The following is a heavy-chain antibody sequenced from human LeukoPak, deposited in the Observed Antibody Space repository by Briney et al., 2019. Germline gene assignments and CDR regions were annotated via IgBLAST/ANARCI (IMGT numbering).Heavy chain of an antibody. CDR3: AKDCTSTNCYVDY. Sequence: GGSLRLSCAASGFTFGSYTMSWVRQAPGKGPEWVSAISGSGGSTYYADSVKGRSTISRDNSKNTLYLQMNSLRAEDTALYYCAKDCTSTNCYVDYWGQGTLVTVSS. V-gene: IGHV3-23*01. D-gene: IGHD2-2*01. CDR2: ISGSGGST. J-gene: IGHJ4*02. CDR1: GFTFGSYT.